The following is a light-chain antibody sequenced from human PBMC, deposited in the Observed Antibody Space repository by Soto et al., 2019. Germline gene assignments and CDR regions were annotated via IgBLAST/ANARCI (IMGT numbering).Light chain of an antibody. V-gene: IGKV3-20*01. CDR1: QSVRNRY. Sequence: ERVLTLSPRTLSLSPGEKATLSCRASQSVRNRYLAWYQQKPGQAPRLLIYGTSNRATGIQDRFSGSGSGTDFTLTISRLEPEDVAVYYCQQFGISGYTFGQGTKLEIK. CDR3: QQFGISGYT. CDR2: GTS. J-gene: IGKJ2*01.